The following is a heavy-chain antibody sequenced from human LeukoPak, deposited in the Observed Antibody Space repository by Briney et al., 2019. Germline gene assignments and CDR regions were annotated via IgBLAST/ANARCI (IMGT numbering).Heavy chain of an antibody. CDR3: ASSPAGENAFDI. CDR1: GGSISSGGYS. V-gene: IGHV4-30-4*07. J-gene: IGHJ3*02. D-gene: IGHD3-16*01. CDR2: IYYSGST. Sequence: ASETLSLTCAVSGGSISSGGYSWSWIRQPPGKGLEWIGYIYYSGSTYYNPSLKSRVTISVDTSKNQFSLKLSSVTAADTAVYYCASSPAGENAFDIWGQGTMVTVSS.